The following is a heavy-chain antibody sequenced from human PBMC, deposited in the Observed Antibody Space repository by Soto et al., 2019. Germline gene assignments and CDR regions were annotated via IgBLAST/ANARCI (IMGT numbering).Heavy chain of an antibody. CDR2: IKNDGTV. V-gene: IGHV3-74*01. Sequence: GGSLRLSCAASGFTFSKFWMHWVRHAPWKGLVWVSRIKNDGTVSYADSVEGRFTISRDNAKNSLYLQMNSLRAEDTAAYYCARSYCSGGSCYSGGAFDIWGQGTMVTV. CDR1: GFTFSKFW. J-gene: IGHJ3*02. CDR3: ARSYCSGGSCYSGGAFDI. D-gene: IGHD2-15*01.